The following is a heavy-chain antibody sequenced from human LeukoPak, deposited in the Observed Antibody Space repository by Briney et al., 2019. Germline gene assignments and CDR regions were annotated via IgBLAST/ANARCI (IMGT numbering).Heavy chain of an antibody. CDR1: GFTFDDYA. CDR3: AKDRAFDI. V-gene: IGHV3-9*01. CDR2: ISWNSGSI. Sequence: GGSLRLSCAASGFTFDDYAMHWVRQAPGKGLEWVSGISWNSGSIGYADSVKGRFTIFRDNAKNSLYLQMNSLRAEDTALCYCAKDRAFDIWGQGTMVTVSS. J-gene: IGHJ3*02.